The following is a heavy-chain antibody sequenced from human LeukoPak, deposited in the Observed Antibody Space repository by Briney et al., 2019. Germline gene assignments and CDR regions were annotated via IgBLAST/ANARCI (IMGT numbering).Heavy chain of an antibody. D-gene: IGHD3-16*02. CDR1: GDSVSRTNAA. J-gene: IGHJ4*02. Sequence: SQTLSLTCVISGDSVSRTNAAWNWIRQSPSRGLEWLGRTYYRTKWYSDSAVSVKSRIIINADTSKNQFSLQLNSVTPEDTAVYYCARGTAGGVINWGIHYWGQGTLDTVSS. CDR3: ARGTAGGVINWGIHY. V-gene: IGHV6-1*01. CDR2: TYYRTKWYS.